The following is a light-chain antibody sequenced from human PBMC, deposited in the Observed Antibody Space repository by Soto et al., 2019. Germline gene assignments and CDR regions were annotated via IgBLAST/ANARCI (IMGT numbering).Light chain of an antibody. CDR3: QQYHSYPLT. Sequence: DIQMTQSPSTLSASVGDRVTISCRASQSLTGWLLWYQQKPGKVPKLLIYRASSLATGVPSRFSGTVSGTEFPLIISSLQPDDFATYYCQQYHSYPLTFGGGTTVEMK. J-gene: IGKJ4*01. CDR1: QSLTGW. V-gene: IGKV1-5*03. CDR2: RAS.